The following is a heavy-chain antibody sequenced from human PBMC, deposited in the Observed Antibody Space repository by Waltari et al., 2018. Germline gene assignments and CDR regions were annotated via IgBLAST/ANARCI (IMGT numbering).Heavy chain of an antibody. CDR2: IYTGASDT. V-gene: IGHV3-74*01. D-gene: IGHD5-12*01. CDR1: GFAFSSYW. J-gene: IGHJ4*02. Sequence: EVQLVESGGDLVQPGGSLRLSCAASGFAFSSYWMHWGRQTPGKGLVWVSRIYTGASDTYYADSVKGRFTISRDNAKNTLYLQMNSLRVEDTAVYYCTRGGVGYGNFEYWGLGTLVTVSS. CDR3: TRGGVGYGNFEY.